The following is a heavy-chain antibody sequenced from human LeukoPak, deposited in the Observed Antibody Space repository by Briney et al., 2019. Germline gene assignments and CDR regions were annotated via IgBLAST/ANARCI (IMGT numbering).Heavy chain of an antibody. CDR3: ARGGLTAVLY. CDR1: GFTFSAYW. V-gene: IGHV3-7*05. CDR2: IKLDGSEK. D-gene: IGHD4-17*01. J-gene: IGHJ4*02. Sequence: PGGSLRLSCVASGFTFSAYWMSWVRQAPGKGLEWVANIKLDGSEKHYMDSVKGRFTISRDNAKNSLFLQMNSLTAEDTAVYYCARGGLTAVLYWGQGTLVTVSS.